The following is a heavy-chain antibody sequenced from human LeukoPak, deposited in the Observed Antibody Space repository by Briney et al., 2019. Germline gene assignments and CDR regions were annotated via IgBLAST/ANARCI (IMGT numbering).Heavy chain of an antibody. Sequence: GGSLRLSCAASGFTVSSNYMSWVRQAPGKGLEWVSVIYSGGSTYYADSVKGRFTISRDNSKNTLYLQMNSLRAEDTAVYYCARVQLRYFDWWDAFDIWGQGTMVTVSS. CDR2: IYSGGST. CDR1: GFTVSSNY. J-gene: IGHJ3*02. D-gene: IGHD3-9*01. V-gene: IGHV3-53*01. CDR3: ARVQLRYFDWWDAFDI.